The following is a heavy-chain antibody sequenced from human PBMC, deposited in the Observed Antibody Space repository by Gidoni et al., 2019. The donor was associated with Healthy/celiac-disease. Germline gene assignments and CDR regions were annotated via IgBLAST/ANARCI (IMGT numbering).Heavy chain of an antibody. CDR2: ISSSSSTI. D-gene: IGHD2-15*01. Sequence: EVQLVESGGGLVQPGGSLRLSCAASGFTFSSYSMNWVRQAPGKGLEWVSYISSSSSTIYYADSVKGRFTISRDNAKISLYLQMNSLRDEDTAVYYCARAGEGYCSGGSCYPNPYYYSMDVWGQGTTVTVSS. CDR1: GFTFSSYS. J-gene: IGHJ6*02. CDR3: ARAGEGYCSGGSCYPNPYYYSMDV. V-gene: IGHV3-48*02.